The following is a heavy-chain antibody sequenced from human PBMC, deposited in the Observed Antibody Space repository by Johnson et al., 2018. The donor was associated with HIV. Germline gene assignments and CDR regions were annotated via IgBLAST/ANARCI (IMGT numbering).Heavy chain of an antibody. CDR2: IWYDGSNK. J-gene: IGHJ3*02. V-gene: IGHV3-33*01. CDR3: ARGLGSSWTGDAFDI. CDR1: GFTFSYYG. Sequence: QMQLVESGGGVVQPGKSLRLSCAASGFTFSYYGMHWVRQAPGKGLEWVAVIWYDGSNKFYADSVKGRFTISRDNSKNTVYLQMNSLRAEDTAVYYCARGLGSSWTGDAFDIWGQGTMVTVSS. D-gene: IGHD6-13*01.